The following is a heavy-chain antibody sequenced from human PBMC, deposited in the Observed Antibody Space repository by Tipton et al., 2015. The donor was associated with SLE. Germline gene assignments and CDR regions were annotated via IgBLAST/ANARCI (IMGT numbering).Heavy chain of an antibody. CDR2: ISSSSSYI. Sequence: SLRLSCAASGFTFSSYSMNWVRQAPGKGLEWVSSISSSSSYIYYADSVKGRFTISRDNAKNSLYLQMNSLRAEDTAVYYCARDINSSSGYYYYYMDVWGKGTTVTVSS. D-gene: IGHD6-6*01. V-gene: IGHV3-21*01. CDR3: ARDINSSSGYYYYYMDV. CDR1: GFTFSSYS. J-gene: IGHJ6*03.